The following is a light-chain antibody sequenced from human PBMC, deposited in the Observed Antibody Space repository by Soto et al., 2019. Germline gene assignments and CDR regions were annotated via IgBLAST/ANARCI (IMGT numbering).Light chain of an antibody. J-gene: IGKJ1*01. V-gene: IGKV3-20*01. CDR2: GAS. CDR1: QSVRCNF. CDR3: QRYDSLRT. Sequence: EIVLTQSPGTLSLSPGERATLSCRASQSVRCNFLAWYQQKPGQAPRLLIYGASNRATGIPDRFSGSGSGTDFTLTITRLEAEDFAMYYCQRYDSLRTFGQGTKVEI.